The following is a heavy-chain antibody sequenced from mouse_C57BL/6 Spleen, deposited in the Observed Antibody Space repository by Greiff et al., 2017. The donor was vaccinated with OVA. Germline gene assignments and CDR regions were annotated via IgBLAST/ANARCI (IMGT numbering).Heavy chain of an antibody. V-gene: IGHV2-9-1*01. CDR1: GFSLTSYA. D-gene: IGHD1-1*01. CDR3: TRKESYYYGSRDWYFDV. J-gene: IGHJ1*03. Sequence: VKLVESGPGLVAPSQSLSITCTVSGFSLTSYAISWVRQPPGKGLEWLGVIWTGGGTNYNSALKSRLSISKDNSKSQVFLKMNRQQTDDTARYYCTRKESYYYGSRDWYFDVWGTGTTVTVSS. CDR2: IWTGGGT.